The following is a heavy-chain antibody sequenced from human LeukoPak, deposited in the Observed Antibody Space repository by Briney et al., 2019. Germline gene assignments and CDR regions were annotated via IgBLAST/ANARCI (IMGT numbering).Heavy chain of an antibody. V-gene: IGHV4-59*08. J-gene: IGHJ4*02. CDR1: GASTSSSY. CDR2: IYNGVNT. Sequence: SETLSLTCIVSGASTSSSYWSWIRQPPGRALEWIGHIYNGVNTKYNPSLTSRVNISADTSKNHFSLKLTSLTAADTAIYYCAQTTGWPGFDFWGPGALVTVSS. CDR3: AQTTGWPGFDF. D-gene: IGHD6-19*01.